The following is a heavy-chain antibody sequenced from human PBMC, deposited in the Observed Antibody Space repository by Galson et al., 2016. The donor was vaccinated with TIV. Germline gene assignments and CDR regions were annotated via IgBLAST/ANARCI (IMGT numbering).Heavy chain of an antibody. V-gene: IGHV3-20*04. Sequence: SLRLSCAASGFTFNEYGMNWVRQAPGKGLEWVSGVLWNGRSPGYADSAKGRFTISRDNAKKSLFLQLNSLRAEDTAVYYCVRKNFGDAFDVWGRGTMVTVSS. CDR3: VRKNFGDAFDV. J-gene: IGHJ3*01. CDR2: VLWNGRSP. CDR1: GFTFNEYG. D-gene: IGHD3-16*01.